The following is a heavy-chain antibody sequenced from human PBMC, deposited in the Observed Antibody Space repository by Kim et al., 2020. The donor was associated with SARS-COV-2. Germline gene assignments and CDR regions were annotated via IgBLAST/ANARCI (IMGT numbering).Heavy chain of an antibody. CDR2: IVPIFEKS. CDR1: GATFSTNA. D-gene: IGHD3-16*01. V-gene: IGHV1-69*13. CDR3: AREWSGGGRLVH. J-gene: IGHJ4*02. Sequence: ASVKVSCKISGATFSTNAISWVRQAPGQGLEWMGGIVPIFEKSNFAQKFQGRVTITADESTSTVYMEMDGLTSEDTALYYCAREWSGGGRLVHWGQGTQVTVSS.